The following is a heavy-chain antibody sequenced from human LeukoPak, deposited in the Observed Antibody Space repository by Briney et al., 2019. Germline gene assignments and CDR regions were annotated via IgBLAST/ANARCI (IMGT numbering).Heavy chain of an antibody. Sequence: GGSLRLSCEASGFTFSNAWMSWVRQAPGKGLEWVSVIYSGGRTYYADSVKGRFTISRDNSKNTLYLQMNSLRAEDTAVYYCARDVGSGSSNWFDPWGQGTLVTVSS. CDR3: ARDVGSGSSNWFDP. CDR1: GFTFSNAW. V-gene: IGHV3-66*02. J-gene: IGHJ5*02. CDR2: IYSGGRT. D-gene: IGHD5-12*01.